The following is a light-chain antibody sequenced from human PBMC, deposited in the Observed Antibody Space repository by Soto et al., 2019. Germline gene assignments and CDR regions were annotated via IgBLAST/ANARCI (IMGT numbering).Light chain of an antibody. Sequence: EIVLTQSPATLSLSPGERATLSCRASQSVSSYLAWYQQKPGQAPRLLIYDASNRATGIPARFSGSGSGTDFTLTISSLEPEDFAVYYCQQRSNWPPLGPLTFGGGTKVEIK. V-gene: IGKV3-11*01. CDR1: QSVSSY. J-gene: IGKJ4*01. CDR3: QQRSNWPPLGPLT. CDR2: DAS.